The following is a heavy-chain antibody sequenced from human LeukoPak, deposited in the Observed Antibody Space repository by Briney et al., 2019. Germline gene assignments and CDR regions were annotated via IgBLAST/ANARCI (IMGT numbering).Heavy chain of an antibody. CDR1: GGSISSYY. V-gene: IGHV4-4*07. CDR2: IYTSGST. CDR3: ARVGSTSYYYYGMDV. Sequence: SETLSLTCTVSGGSISSYYWSWIRQPAGKGLEWIGRIYTSGSTNYNPSLKSRVTMSVDTSKNQLSLKLSSVTAADTAVYYCARVGSTSYYYYGMDVWGQGTTVTVSS. J-gene: IGHJ6*02. D-gene: IGHD2-2*01.